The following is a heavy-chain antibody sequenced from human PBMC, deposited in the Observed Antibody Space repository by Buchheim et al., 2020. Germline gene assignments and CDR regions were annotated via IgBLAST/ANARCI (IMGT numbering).Heavy chain of an antibody. V-gene: IGHV4-39*01. Sequence: QLQLQESGPGLVKPSETLSLTCSVSGGSISSRNNYWAWIRQPPGKGLEWIGSIYYSGTTDYNLSLKSRVTISVDTSKNQFSLSLSSLTAADTAVYYCVSFMAGTTFDYWGQGTL. CDR2: IYYSGTT. J-gene: IGHJ4*02. CDR1: GGSISSRNNY. CDR3: VSFMAGTTFDY. D-gene: IGHD1-1*01.